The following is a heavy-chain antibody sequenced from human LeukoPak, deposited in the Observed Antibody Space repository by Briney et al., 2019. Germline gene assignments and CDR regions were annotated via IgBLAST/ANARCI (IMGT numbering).Heavy chain of an antibody. J-gene: IGHJ4*02. CDR1: GGSISSGGYY. D-gene: IGHD6-13*01. Sequence: PSETLSLTCTVSGGSISSGGYYWSWIRQHPGKGLEWIGYIYYSGSTYYNPSLKSRVTISVDTSKNQFSLKLSSVTAADTAVYYCARTDSSSWYVAGYFDYWGQGTLVTVSS. CDR3: ARTDSSSWYVAGYFDY. CDR2: IYYSGST. V-gene: IGHV4-31*03.